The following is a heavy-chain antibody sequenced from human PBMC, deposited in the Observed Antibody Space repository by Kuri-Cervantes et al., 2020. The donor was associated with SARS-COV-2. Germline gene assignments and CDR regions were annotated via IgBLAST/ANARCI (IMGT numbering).Heavy chain of an antibody. CDR1: GGSISSGSYY. V-gene: IGHV4-61*01. Sequence: GSLRLSCTVSGGSISSGSYYWSWIRQPPGKGLEWIGYIYYSGSTNYNPSLKSRVTISVDTSKNQFSLKLSSVTAADTAVYYCARALSDLSNVLLLFGEKLRFDPWGQGTLVTVSS. D-gene: IGHD3-10*01. CDR2: IYYSGST. CDR3: ARALSDLSNVLLLFGEKLRFDP. J-gene: IGHJ5*02.